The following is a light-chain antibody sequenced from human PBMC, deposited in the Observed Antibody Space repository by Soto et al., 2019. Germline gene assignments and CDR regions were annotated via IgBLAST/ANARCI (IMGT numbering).Light chain of an antibody. J-gene: IGKJ4*01. CDR2: AAS. Sequence: DIQMTQSPSTLSASVGERVTITCRASQSVSNWLAWYQQKPGKLPKLLIYAASILQSGVPSRFSGSGSGTDFTLTISSLQPEDVAIYYCQKFTSAPFTFGGGTKVDI. V-gene: IGKV1-27*01. CDR3: QKFTSAPFT. CDR1: QSVSNW.